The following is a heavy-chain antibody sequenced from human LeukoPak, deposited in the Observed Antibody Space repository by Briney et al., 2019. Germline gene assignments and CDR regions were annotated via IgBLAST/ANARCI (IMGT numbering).Heavy chain of an antibody. V-gene: IGHV3-23*01. CDR3: AKLQIRITMVRGDGFDP. J-gene: IGHJ5*02. CDR2: ITPSDGTT. D-gene: IGHD3-10*01. Sequence: GGSLRLSCATSGFTFISDDLNWVRQAPGRGLEWVSGITPSDGTTYYPDSVKGRFTISRDNSRNTLYLQMNSLRVEDTAVYYCAKLQIRITMVRGDGFDPWGQGTLVTVSS. CDR1: GFTFISDD.